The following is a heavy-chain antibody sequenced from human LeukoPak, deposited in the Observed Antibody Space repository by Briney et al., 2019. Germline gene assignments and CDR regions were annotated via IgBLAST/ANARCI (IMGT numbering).Heavy chain of an antibody. Sequence: GGSLRLSCAASGFTVSSNEMSWVRQAPGKGLEWVSSISGGSTYYADSRKGRFTISRDNSKNTLHLQMNSLRAEDTAVYYCRTERHPQGSSWYADHWGQGTLVTVSS. CDR3: RTERHPQGSSWYADH. V-gene: IGHV3-38-3*01. J-gene: IGHJ4*02. CDR1: GFTVSSNE. CDR2: ISGGST. D-gene: IGHD6-13*01.